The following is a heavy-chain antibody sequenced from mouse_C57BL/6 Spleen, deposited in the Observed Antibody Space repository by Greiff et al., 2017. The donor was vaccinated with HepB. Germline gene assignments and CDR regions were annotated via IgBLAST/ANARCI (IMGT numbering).Heavy chain of an antibody. Sequence: QVQLQQSGAELVKPGASVKISCKASGYAFSSYWMNWVKQRPGKGLEWIGQIYPGDGDTNYNGKFKGKATLTADKSSSTAYMQLSSLNSEDSAVYVCARSEITTVVAKDYFYYWGQGTTLTVSS. V-gene: IGHV1-80*01. D-gene: IGHD1-1*01. J-gene: IGHJ2*01. CDR1: GYAFSSYW. CDR2: IYPGDGDT. CDR3: ARSEITTVVAKDYFYY.